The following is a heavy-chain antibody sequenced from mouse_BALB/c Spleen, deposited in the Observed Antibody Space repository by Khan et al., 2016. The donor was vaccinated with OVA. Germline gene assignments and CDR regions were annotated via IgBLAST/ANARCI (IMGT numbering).Heavy chain of an antibody. D-gene: IGHD1-1*01. CDR3: AGQGYGGGFAY. CDR1: GFTFSSYG. Sequence: EVELVESGGDLVKPGGSLKLSCAASGFTFSSYGMSWVRQTPDKRLEWVAIIISGDIYTYYPDSVKGRFTISRDNAKNTLYLQMSSLKSEDTAMYCCAGQGYGGGFAYWGQGTLVTVSA. V-gene: IGHV5-6*01. J-gene: IGHJ3*01. CDR2: IISGDIYT.